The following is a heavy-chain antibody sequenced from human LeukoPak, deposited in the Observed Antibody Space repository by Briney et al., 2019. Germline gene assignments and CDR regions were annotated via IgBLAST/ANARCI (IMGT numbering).Heavy chain of an antibody. J-gene: IGHJ3*02. CDR2: IYYSGST. CDR1: GGSISSYY. Sequence: SETLSLTCTVSGGSISSYYWSWIRQPPGKGLEWIGYIYYSGSTNYNPSLKSRVTISVDTSKNQFSLKLSSVTATDTAVYYCARQKEVVVISDAFDIWGQGTMVTVSS. D-gene: IGHD3-22*01. V-gene: IGHV4-59*08. CDR3: ARQKEVVVISDAFDI.